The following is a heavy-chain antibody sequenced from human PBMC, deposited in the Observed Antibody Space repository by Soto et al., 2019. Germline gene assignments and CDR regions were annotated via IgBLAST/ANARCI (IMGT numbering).Heavy chain of an antibody. V-gene: IGHV1-69*12. CDR1: GGTFSTYS. CDR3: ARGGVLKPFDP. D-gene: IGHD3-16*01. J-gene: IGHJ5*02. CDR2: IMPSFGTT. Sequence: QVQLVQSGAEVKKPGSSVKVSCKASGGTFSTYSINWVRQAPGQGLEWMGVIMPSFGTTNYAQNFRGRVTFTADGSTSAAYMELSNLRSDDTALYFCARGGVLKPFDPWGQGTLVTVYS.